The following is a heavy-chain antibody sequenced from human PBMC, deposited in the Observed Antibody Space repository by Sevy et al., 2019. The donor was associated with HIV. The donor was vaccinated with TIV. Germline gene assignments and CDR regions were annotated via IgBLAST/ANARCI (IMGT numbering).Heavy chain of an antibody. CDR1: GFTFDDYA. D-gene: IGHD3-10*01. V-gene: IGHV3-9*01. Sequence: GGSLRLSCAASGFTFDDYAMHWVRQAPGKGLEWVSGMSWNSGSIGYADSVKGRFTISRDNAKNSLYLQMNSLRAEDTALYYCAKAPSGYYYGSGRFYFDYWGQGTLVTVSS. CDR3: AKAPSGYYYGSGRFYFDY. J-gene: IGHJ4*02. CDR2: MSWNSGSI.